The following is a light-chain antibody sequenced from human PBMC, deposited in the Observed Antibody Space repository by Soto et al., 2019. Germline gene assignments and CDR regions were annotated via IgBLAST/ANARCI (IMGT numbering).Light chain of an antibody. V-gene: IGLV2-8*01. J-gene: IGLJ2*01. Sequence: QSALTQPPSASGSPGQSVTISCTGTSSDVGGYNYVSWYQQHPGKAPKLMIYEVSKSPSGVPDRFSGSKSGNTASLTVSGLQAEDEADYYCSSYAGSNNVVFGGGTKVTVL. CDR3: SSYAGSNNVV. CDR2: EVS. CDR1: SSDVGGYNY.